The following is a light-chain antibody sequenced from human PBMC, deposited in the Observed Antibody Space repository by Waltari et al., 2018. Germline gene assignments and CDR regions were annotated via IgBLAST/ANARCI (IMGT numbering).Light chain of an antibody. CDR2: CAS. J-gene: IGKJ4*01. CDR1: QGISSH. V-gene: IGKV1-9*01. Sequence: IQLTQSPSSLSASVGDRVTITCRASQGISSHLAWYQQKPGKAPKLLTYCASTLQSGVPSRFSGSGSGTDFTLTISSLQPEDFATYYCQQLNGYPLTFGGGTKVEI. CDR3: QQLNGYPLT.